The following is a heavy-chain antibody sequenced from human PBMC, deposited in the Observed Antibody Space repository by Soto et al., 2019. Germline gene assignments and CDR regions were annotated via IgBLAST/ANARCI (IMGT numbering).Heavy chain of an antibody. CDR1: GFTFSSYW. D-gene: IGHD3-3*01. J-gene: IGHJ4*02. Sequence: SLRLACAASGFTFSSYWMHCVRQAPGKGLVWVSRINSDGSSTSYADSVKGRFTISRDNAKNTLYLQMNSLRAEDTAVYYCARVTSFWSGYPFDYWGPGTLLTV. CDR3: ARVTSFWSGYPFDY. CDR2: INSDGSST. V-gene: IGHV3-74*01.